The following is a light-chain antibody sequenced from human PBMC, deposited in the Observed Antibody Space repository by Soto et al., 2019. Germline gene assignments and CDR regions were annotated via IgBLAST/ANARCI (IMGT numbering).Light chain of an antibody. CDR2: AAS. CDR1: QGISSY. CDR3: QQLNSYPS. V-gene: IGKV1-9*01. Sequence: IQLTQSPSSLSASVGDRVTITCRASQGISSYLAWYQQKPGKAPKLLIYAASTLQSGVPSRFSGSGSGTDFTLTISSLQSEDFATYYCQQLNSYPSFGGGTRVDIK. J-gene: IGKJ4*01.